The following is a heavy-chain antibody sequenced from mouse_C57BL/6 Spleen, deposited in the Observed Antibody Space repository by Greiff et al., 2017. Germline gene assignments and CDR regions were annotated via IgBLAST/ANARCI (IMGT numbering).Heavy chain of an antibody. CDR1: GYAFSSSW. V-gene: IGHV1-82*01. J-gene: IGHJ2*01. D-gene: IGHD1-1*01. CDR3: ARGGLRYYFDY. CDR2: IYPGDGDT. Sequence: VQLKESGPELVKPGASVKISCKASGYAFSSSWMNWVKQRPGKGLEWIGRIYPGDGDTNYNGKFKGKATLTADKSSSTAYMQLSSLTSEDSAVYFCARGGLRYYFDYWGQGTTLTVSS.